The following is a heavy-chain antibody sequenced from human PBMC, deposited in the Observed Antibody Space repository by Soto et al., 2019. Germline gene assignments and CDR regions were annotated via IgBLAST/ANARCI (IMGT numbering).Heavy chain of an antibody. D-gene: IGHD6-13*01. CDR3: ARQLRYSSSWYPYNWFDP. V-gene: IGHV4-39*01. Sequence: SETLSLTCTVSGGSVSSSGYYCAWIRQPPGKGLEWIGSIYNSGSTDYNPSLKSRVTISVDTSKNQFSLKLSSVTATDTAVYYCARQLRYSSSWYPYNWFDPWGQGTLVTVSS. J-gene: IGHJ5*02. CDR2: IYNSGST. CDR1: GGSVSSSGYY.